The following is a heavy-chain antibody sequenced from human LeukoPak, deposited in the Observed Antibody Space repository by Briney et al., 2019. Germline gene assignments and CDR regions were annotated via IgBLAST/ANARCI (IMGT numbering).Heavy chain of an antibody. CDR1: GFTFRSYA. J-gene: IGHJ4*02. CDR2: ISGSGGST. D-gene: IGHD3-16*01. V-gene: IGHV3-23*01. Sequence: PGGSLRLSXAASGFTFRSYAMSWVRQAPGKGLEWVSAISGSGGSTYYADSVKGRFTISRDNSRDTLYLQMNSLRAEDTAVYYCAKGYYDYVWGSYYFDYWGQGTLVTVSS. CDR3: AKGYYDYVWGSYYFDY.